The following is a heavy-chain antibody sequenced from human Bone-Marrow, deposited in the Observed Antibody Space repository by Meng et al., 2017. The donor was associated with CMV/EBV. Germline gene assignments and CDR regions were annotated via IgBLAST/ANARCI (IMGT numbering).Heavy chain of an antibody. CDR1: GFTFSNYG. CDR3: RGSTGQL. J-gene: IGHJ1*01. CDR2: IRHDGSNE. V-gene: IGHV3-30*02. D-gene: IGHD2-2*01. Sequence: GESLKISSTASGFTFSNYGMHWVRQAPGKGLEWVAFIRHDGSNEDYVDSVKGRFTISRDNSNNTLYLKMNSLRAEDTAVYYCRGSTGQLWGQGTLVTVSS.